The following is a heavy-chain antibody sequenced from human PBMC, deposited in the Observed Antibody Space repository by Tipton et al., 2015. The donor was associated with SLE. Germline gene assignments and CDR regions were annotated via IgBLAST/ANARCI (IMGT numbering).Heavy chain of an antibody. Sequence: RSLRLSCAASGFTFSTYVMHWVRQAPGRGLEWVAVLSSDGSHTNYAVSVKGRFTISRDNSENSLYLQMNSLRTEDTAVYFCARDSRRHLYSNYFNYMDVWGNGTTVTVSS. D-gene: IGHD2-15*01. V-gene: IGHV3-30*04. CDR3: ARDSRRHLYSNYFNYMDV. CDR1: GFTFSTYV. J-gene: IGHJ6*03. CDR2: LSSDGSHT.